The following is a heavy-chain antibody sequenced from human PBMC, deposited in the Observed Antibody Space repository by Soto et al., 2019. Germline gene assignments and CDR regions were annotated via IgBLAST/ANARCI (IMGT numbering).Heavy chain of an antibody. CDR1: GYTFTSYG. D-gene: IGHD5-18*01. J-gene: IGHJ5*02. CDR2: ISAYNGNT. CDR3: ARAWIQLWLEGDGWFDP. Sequence: ASVKVSCKASGYTFTSYGISWVRQAPGQGLEWMGWISAYNGNTNYAQKLQGRVTMTTDTSTSTAYMELSSLRSEDTAVYYCARAWIQLWLEGDGWFDPWGQGTLVTVSS. V-gene: IGHV1-18*04.